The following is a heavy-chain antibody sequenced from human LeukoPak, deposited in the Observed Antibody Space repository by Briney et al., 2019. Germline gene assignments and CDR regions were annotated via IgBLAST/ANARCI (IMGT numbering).Heavy chain of an antibody. D-gene: IGHD6-19*01. Sequence: GGSLRLSCAASGFTFSSYSMNWVRHAPGKGLEWVSPISSSSSYIYYADSVKGLFTISRDNAKNSLYLQMNSLRAEDTAVYYCARDAGAVAGTPQGLNTELDYWGQGTLVTVSS. CDR3: ARDAGAVAGTPQGLNTELDY. CDR1: GFTFSSYS. CDR2: ISSSSSYI. J-gene: IGHJ4*02. V-gene: IGHV3-21*01.